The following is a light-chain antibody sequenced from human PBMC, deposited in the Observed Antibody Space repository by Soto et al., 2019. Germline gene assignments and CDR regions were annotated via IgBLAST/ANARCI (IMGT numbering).Light chain of an antibody. CDR2: GAS. CDR3: QKYGSSGT. CDR1: QYIHIS. V-gene: IGKV1-5*01. J-gene: IGKJ1*01. Sequence: DIQMTQSPSTLSASVGDRVTLTCRASQYIHISLAWYQQKPGKAPKLLIYGASTLESGVPSRFSGSGSGTEFTLAISRLEPEDFAVYYCQKYGSSGTFGQGTKVDIK.